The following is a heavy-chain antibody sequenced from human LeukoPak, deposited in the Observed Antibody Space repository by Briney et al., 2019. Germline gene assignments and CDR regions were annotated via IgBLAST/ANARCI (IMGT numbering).Heavy chain of an antibody. V-gene: IGHV3-23*01. CDR3: AKGTLPRGYRYGYDLYYFDY. CDR2: IFPSGGEI. Sequence: GGSLRLSCAASGFTFSSYAMIWVRQPPGKGLEWVSSIFPSGGEIHYADSVKGRFTISRDNSKNTLYLQMNSLRAEDTAVYYCAKGTLPRGYRYGYDLYYFDYWGQGTLVTVSS. J-gene: IGHJ4*02. CDR1: GFTFSSYA. D-gene: IGHD5-18*01.